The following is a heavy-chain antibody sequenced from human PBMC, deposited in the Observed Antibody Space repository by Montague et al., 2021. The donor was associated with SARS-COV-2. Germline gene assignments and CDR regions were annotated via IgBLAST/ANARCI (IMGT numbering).Heavy chain of an antibody. D-gene: IGHD6-13*01. CDR1: GFTFSFYW. Sequence: SLRLSCAASGFTFSFYWMSWVRQAPGKGLEWVANIKQDGSEKYYVDSVKGRFTISRDNAKNSLYLQMNSLRAEDTAVHYCARVPSSSWYFEYWGQGTLVTVSS. CDR3: ARVPSSSWYFEY. V-gene: IGHV3-7*01. J-gene: IGHJ4*02. CDR2: IKQDGSEK.